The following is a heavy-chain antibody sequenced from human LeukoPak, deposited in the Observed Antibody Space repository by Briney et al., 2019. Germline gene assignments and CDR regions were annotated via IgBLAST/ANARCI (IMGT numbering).Heavy chain of an antibody. D-gene: IGHD3-10*01. CDR1: GYTFTSYY. Sequence: GASVNVSCKASGYTFTSYYMHWVRQAPGKGLECVSVIYSGGSTYYADSVKGRFTISGDNSKNTLYLQMNSLRAEDTAVYYCARPLRSGRPAGYDYWGQGTLVTVSS. CDR3: ARPLRSGRPAGYDY. CDR2: IYSGGST. V-gene: IGHV3-66*04. J-gene: IGHJ4*02.